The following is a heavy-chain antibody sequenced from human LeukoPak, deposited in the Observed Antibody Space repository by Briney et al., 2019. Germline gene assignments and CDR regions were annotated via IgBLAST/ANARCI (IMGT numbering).Heavy chain of an antibody. CDR3: ARDRSIAAPDYYYYGMDV. V-gene: IGHV6-1*01. J-gene: IGHJ6*02. D-gene: IGHD6-6*01. Sequence: SQTLSLTCALSGDSLSSNSAAWNWIRQSPSRGLEWLGRTYYRSKWYNDYAVSVKSRITINPDTSKNQFSLQLNSVTPEDTAVYYCARDRSIAAPDYYYYGMDVWGQGTTVTVSS. CDR2: TYYRSKWYN. CDR1: GDSLSSNSAA.